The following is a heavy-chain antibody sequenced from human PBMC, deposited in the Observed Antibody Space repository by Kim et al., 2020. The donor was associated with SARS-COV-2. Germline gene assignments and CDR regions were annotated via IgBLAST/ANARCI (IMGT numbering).Heavy chain of an antibody. D-gene: IGHD3-22*01. Sequence: KSRVTISVDTSKNQFSLKLSSVTAADTAVYYCARHKSYDSSGYYPDAFDIWGQGTMVTVSS. J-gene: IGHJ3*02. CDR3: ARHKSYDSSGYYPDAFDI. V-gene: IGHV4-59*08.